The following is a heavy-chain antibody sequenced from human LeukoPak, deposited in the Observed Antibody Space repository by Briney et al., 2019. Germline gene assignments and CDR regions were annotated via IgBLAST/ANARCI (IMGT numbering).Heavy chain of an antibody. D-gene: IGHD2-2*01. CDR3: ASDPRYCSSTSCYRP. J-gene: IGHJ5*02. Sequence: SVKVSCKASGGTFSSYTISWVRQAPGQGLEWMGRIIPILGIANYAQKFQGRVTITADKSTSTAYMELSSLRSEDTAVYYCASDPRYCSSTSCYRPWGQGTLVTASS. CDR2: IIPILGIA. CDR1: GGTFSSYT. V-gene: IGHV1-69*02.